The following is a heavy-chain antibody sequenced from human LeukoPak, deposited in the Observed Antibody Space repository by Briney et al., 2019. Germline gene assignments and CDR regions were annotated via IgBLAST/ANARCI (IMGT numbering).Heavy chain of an antibody. J-gene: IGHJ4*02. V-gene: IGHV3-23*01. CDR2: ISGSGGST. D-gene: IGHD1-26*01. CDR3: AKAMGATLFDY. CDR1: GFTFRSYG. Sequence: PGGSLRLSCAASGFTFRSYGMSWVRQAPGKGLEWVSGISGSGGSTYYADSVKGRFTISRDNSKNTLYLQMNSLRAGDTAVYYCAKAMGATLFDYWGQGTLVTVSS.